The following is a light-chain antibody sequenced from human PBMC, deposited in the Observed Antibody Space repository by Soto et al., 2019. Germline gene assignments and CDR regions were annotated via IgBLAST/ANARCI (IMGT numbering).Light chain of an antibody. CDR2: AAS. V-gene: IGKV1-33*01. J-gene: IGKJ5*01. CDR1: QDIDNY. CDR3: QQHDTLPTMT. Sequence: TQVTQSPSSLSASVGEIVTIACRAIQDIDNYLNWYQHRPGEAPKLLIYAASYLETGVSTRFSGSGSGTDFSFTITNLRPEDSGTYYCQQHDTLPTMTFCQGTRLEIK.